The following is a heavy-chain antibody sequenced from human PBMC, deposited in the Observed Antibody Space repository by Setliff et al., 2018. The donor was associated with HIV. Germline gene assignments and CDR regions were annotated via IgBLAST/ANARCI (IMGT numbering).Heavy chain of an antibody. D-gene: IGHD3-9*01. V-gene: IGHV5-51*01. CDR2: IHPSDSNT. J-gene: IGHJ3*02. Sequence: PGESLKISCKGSGYSFTSYWIGWVRQMPGKGLEWMGIIHPSDSNTRYSPSFRGQVTISADKSISTAYLQWSSLKASDTAMYYCARQRDYDILTGRNDAFDIWGQGTMVTVSS. CDR3: ARQRDYDILTGRNDAFDI. CDR1: GYSFTSYW.